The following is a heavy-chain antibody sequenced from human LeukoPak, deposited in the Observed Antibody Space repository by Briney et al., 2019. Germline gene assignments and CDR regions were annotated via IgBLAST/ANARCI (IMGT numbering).Heavy chain of an antibody. D-gene: IGHD1-26*01. CDR3: ARYSGSYYYPPAWDL. CDR2: TSTSGGSA. CDR1: GFSFSNNA. Sequence: PGGSLRLSCAASGFSFSNNAMSWVRQAPGKGQEWVSATSTSGGSAYYADSVKGRFTISRDNSKNTLYLQMDSLRADDTAVYYCARYSGSYYYPPAWDLWGQGTLVTVSS. J-gene: IGHJ4*02. V-gene: IGHV3-23*01.